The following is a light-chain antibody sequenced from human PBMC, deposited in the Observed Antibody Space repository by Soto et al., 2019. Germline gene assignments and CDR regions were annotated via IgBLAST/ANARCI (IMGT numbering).Light chain of an antibody. CDR1: SSDVGAYNY. CDR2: EVS. J-gene: IGLJ1*01. V-gene: IGLV2-14*01. CDR3: SSYTSSGTYV. Sequence: QSVLTQPASGSGSPGQSITISCTGTSSDVGAYNYVSWYEQHPGKAPKLMIYEVSNRHSGVSNRFSGSKSGNTASLTISGLQAEDEADYYCSSYTSSGTYVFGAGTKVTVL.